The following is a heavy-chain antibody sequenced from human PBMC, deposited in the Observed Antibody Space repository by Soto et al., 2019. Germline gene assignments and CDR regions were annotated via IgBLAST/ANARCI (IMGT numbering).Heavy chain of an antibody. Sequence: SQTLSLTCAISGDSVSANNAAWNWIRQSPSRGLEWLGRTYFRSKWNYDYAESVKSRLTITPDTTNNQISLQLNSVIPEDAAVYYCVRQPLANLALYGMDVWGQATTVTVS. CDR3: VRQPLANLALYGMDV. J-gene: IGHJ6*02. CDR1: GDSVSANNAA. CDR2: TYFRSKWNY. D-gene: IGHD6-6*01. V-gene: IGHV6-1*01.